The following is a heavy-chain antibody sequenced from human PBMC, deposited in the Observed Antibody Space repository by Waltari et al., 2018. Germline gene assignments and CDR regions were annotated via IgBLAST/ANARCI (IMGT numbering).Heavy chain of an antibody. Sequence: QVQLQESGPGLVKPSETLSLTCAVSGYSISSGYYWGWIRQPPGKGLEWIGSIYHSGRTYYNPSLKSRVTISVDTSKNQFSLKLSSVTAADTAVYYCARHLPYDDAFDIWGQGTMVTVSS. CDR2: IYHSGRT. J-gene: IGHJ3*02. CDR3: ARHLPYDDAFDI. D-gene: IGHD5-12*01. CDR1: GYSISSGYY. V-gene: IGHV4-38-2*01.